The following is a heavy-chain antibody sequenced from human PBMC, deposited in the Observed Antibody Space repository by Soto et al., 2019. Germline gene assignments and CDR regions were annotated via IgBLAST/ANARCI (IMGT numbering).Heavy chain of an antibody. CDR3: ARDSSGYYGFDY. V-gene: IGHV2-5*02. CDR2: IYWDDDK. CDR1: GFSLSTSGVG. D-gene: IGHD3-22*01. Sequence: QITLKEAGPTLVKPTQTLTLTCAFSGFSLSTSGVGVGWIRQPPGKALEWLALIYWDDDKRYSPSLKNKLTIXNXXSKNQVFLIMTNMDPADTATYYCARDSSGYYGFDYWGQGTLVTVSS. J-gene: IGHJ4*02.